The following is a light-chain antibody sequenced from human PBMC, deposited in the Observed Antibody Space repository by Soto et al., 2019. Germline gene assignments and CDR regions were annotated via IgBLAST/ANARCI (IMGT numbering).Light chain of an antibody. CDR1: SSDVGGYQY. J-gene: IGLJ1*01. V-gene: IGLV2-11*01. Sequence: QSALTQPRSVSGSPGQSVTISCTGTSSDVGGYQYVSWYQQHPGKAPKLMIYDVTKRPSGVPDRFSGSKSGNTASLTISGLQADDEADYYCCSYAGTYTYVFGTGT. CDR2: DVT. CDR3: CSYAGTYTYV.